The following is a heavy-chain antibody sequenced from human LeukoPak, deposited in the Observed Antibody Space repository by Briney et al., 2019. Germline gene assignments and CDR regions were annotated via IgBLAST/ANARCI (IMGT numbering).Heavy chain of an antibody. J-gene: IGHJ4*02. CDR3: ARDLGSGSDH. V-gene: IGHV3-7*01. D-gene: IGHD3-10*01. CDR1: GFTFSSYS. Sequence: GGSLRLSCAASGFTFSSYSMNWVRQAPGKGLEWVANIKQDGSEKYYVDSVKGRFTISRDNAKNSLYLQMNSLRAEDTAVYYCARDLGSGSDHWGQGTLVTVSS. CDR2: IKQDGSEK.